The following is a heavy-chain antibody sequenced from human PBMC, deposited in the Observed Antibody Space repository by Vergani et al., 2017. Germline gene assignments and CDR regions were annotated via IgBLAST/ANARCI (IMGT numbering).Heavy chain of an antibody. J-gene: IGHJ3*02. CDR1: GGSISSSSYY. CDR2: IYYSGST. Sequence: QLQLQESGPGLVKPSETLSLTCTVSGGSISSSSYYWGWIRQPPGKGLEWIGSIYYSGSTYYTPSLNSRVTISVNTAKNQFSLKLSSVTAADTAVYYCARGCDMLTGYYMDAFDIWGQGTMVTVSS. V-gene: IGHV4-39*07. CDR3: ARGCDMLTGYYMDAFDI. D-gene: IGHD3-9*01.